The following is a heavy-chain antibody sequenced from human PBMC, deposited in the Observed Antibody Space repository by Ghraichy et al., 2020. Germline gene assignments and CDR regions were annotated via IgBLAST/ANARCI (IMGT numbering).Heavy chain of an antibody. V-gene: IGHV4-31*03. CDR2: IYYSGST. J-gene: IGHJ3*02. CDR3: AREITMVRGDAFDI. D-gene: IGHD3-10*01. CDR1: GGSISSGGYY. Sequence: SETLSLTCTVSGGSISSGGYYWSWIRQHPGKGLEWIGYIYYSGSTYYNPSLKSRVTISVDTSKNQFSLKLSSVTAADTAVYYCAREITMVRGDAFDIWGQGTMVTVSS.